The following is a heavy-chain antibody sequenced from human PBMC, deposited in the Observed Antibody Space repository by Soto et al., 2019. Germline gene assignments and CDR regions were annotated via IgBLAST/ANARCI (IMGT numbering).Heavy chain of an antibody. J-gene: IGHJ6*04. CDR1: GYTFTSYA. Sequence: GASVKVSCKASGYTFTSYAMHWVRQAPGQRLEWMGWINAGNGNTKYSQKFQGRVTITRDTSASTAYMELSSLRSEDTAVYYCAREGIQPLQNYYYYYGMDVWGKGTTVTVSS. CDR2: INAGNGNT. V-gene: IGHV1-3*01. CDR3: AREGIQPLQNYYYYYGMDV. D-gene: IGHD1-1*01.